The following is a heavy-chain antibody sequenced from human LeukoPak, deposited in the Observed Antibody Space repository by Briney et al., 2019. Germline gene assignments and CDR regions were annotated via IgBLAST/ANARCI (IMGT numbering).Heavy chain of an antibody. CDR3: ARIDGSYYDGEP. V-gene: IGHV3-48*03. D-gene: IGHD1-26*01. Sequence: GGSLRLSCAASGFTFSSYEMNWVRQAPGKGLEWVSYISSSGSTIYYADSVKGRFTISRDNAKNSLYLQMNSLRADDTAVYYCARIDGSYYDGEPWGQGTLVTVSS. J-gene: IGHJ4*02. CDR1: GFTFSSYE. CDR2: ISSSGSTI.